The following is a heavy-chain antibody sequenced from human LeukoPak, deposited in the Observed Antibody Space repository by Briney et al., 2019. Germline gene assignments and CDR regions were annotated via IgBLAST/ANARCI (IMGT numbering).Heavy chain of an antibody. D-gene: IGHD2-2*01. Sequence: PGRSPRRSCTASGFTFGYHAINWVRQAPGRGLEWVGFIRSQAYSGTTEYATSVKDRFTISRDDSKSIAYLQMNSLKTEDTAVYYCTRDIVSISQPYYFDYWGQGTLVTVSS. J-gene: IGHJ4*02. CDR1: GFTFGYHA. CDR2: IRSQAYSGTT. CDR3: TRDIVSISQPYYFDY. V-gene: IGHV3-49*04.